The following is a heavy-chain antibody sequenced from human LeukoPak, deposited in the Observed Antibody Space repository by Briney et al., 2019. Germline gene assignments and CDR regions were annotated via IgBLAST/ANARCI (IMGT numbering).Heavy chain of an antibody. CDR3: ARDHKTAATAIDY. CDR1: GGSFSGYY. CDR2: INHSGST. D-gene: IGHD5-18*01. J-gene: IGHJ4*02. V-gene: IGHV4-34*01. Sequence: SETLSLTCTVYGGSFSGYYWSWIRQPPGKGLEWIGEINHSGSTNYNPSLKSRVTISVDTSKNQFSLKLSSVTAADTAVYYCARDHKTAATAIDYWGQGTLVTVSS.